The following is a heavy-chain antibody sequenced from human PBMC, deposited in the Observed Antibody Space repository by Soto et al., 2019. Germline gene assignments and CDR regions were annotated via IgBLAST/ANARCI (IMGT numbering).Heavy chain of an antibody. CDR2: ISSSTSYV. Sequence: GGSLSPSLAPPGFTLGGYAMNWRRQAPGKGLEWVASISSSTSYVYYADSVKGRFSTSRDNAKNILYLEMYALRSEDTAIYYCARDPSEGRVGNWFESWGQGTLVTVSS. J-gene: IGHJ5*01. V-gene: IGHV3-21*06. CDR3: ARDPSEGRVGNWFES. CDR1: GFTLGGYA.